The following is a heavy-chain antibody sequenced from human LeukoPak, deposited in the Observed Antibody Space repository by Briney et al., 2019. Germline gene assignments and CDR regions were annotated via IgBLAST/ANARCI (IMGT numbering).Heavy chain of an antibody. D-gene: IGHD3-3*01. J-gene: IGHJ2*01. CDR1: GGSLSGYY. Sequence: SETLSLTCAVYGGSLSGYYWSWIRQPPGKGLEWVGESNHSGSTYYNPSLKSRVTISVDRSKNQFSLKLSSVTAADTAVYYCARAPHYDFWSGYYTDGWYFDLWGRGTLVTVSS. V-gene: IGHV4-34*01. CDR3: ARAPHYDFWSGYYTDGWYFDL. CDR2: SNHSGST.